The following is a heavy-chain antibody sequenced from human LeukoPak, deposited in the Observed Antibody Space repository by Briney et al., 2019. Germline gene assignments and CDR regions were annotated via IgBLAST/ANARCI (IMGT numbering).Heavy chain of an antibody. CDR1: GFTFSNYG. J-gene: IGHJ4*02. Sequence: PGGSLRLSCAASGFTFSNYGMSWVRQAPGKGLEWVSAISGSGGSTYYADSVKGRFTISRDNSKNTLYLQMNSLRAEDTAVYYCAKGGRPRASLDYFDYWGQGTLVTVSS. V-gene: IGHV3-23*01. CDR2: ISGSGGST. CDR3: AKGGRPRASLDYFDY.